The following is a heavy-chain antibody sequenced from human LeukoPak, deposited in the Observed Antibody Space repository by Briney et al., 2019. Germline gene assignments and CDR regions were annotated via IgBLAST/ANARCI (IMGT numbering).Heavy chain of an antibody. CDR3: ARDHPIVGATKGAAFDI. CDR2: IKQDGSEK. V-gene: IGHV3-7*01. D-gene: IGHD1-26*01. Sequence: GGSLRLSCAASGFTFSSYWMSWVRQAPGKGLEWVANIKQDGSEKYYVDSVKGRFTISRDNAKNSLYLQMNSLRAEDTAVYYCARDHPIVGATKGAAFDIWGQGTMVTVSS. J-gene: IGHJ3*02. CDR1: GFTFSSYW.